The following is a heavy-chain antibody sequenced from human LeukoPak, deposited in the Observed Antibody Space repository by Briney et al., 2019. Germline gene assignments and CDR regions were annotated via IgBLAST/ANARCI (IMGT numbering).Heavy chain of an antibody. V-gene: IGHV1-18*01. CDR3: ARAVGYSSGWYVDY. Sequence: ASVKVSCKASGYTFTSYGISWVRQAPGQGLEWTGWISAYNGNTNYAQKLQGRVTMTTDTSTSTAYMELWSLRSDDTAVYYCARAVGYSSGWYVDYWGQGTLVTVSS. J-gene: IGHJ4*02. D-gene: IGHD6-19*01. CDR1: GYTFTSYG. CDR2: ISAYNGNT.